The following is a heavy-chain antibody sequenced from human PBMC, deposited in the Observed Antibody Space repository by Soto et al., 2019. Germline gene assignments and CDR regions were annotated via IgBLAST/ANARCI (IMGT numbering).Heavy chain of an antibody. D-gene: IGHD4-17*01. J-gene: IGHJ6*02. Sequence: ASVKVSCKASGYTFTGYYMHWVRQAPGQGLEWMGWINPNSGGTNYAQKFQGRVTMTRDTSISTAYMELSRLRSDDTAMYYCARLRTTVTSAGGMDVWGQGTTVTVSS. CDR1: GYTFTGYY. CDR3: ARLRTTVTSAGGMDV. CDR2: INPNSGGT. V-gene: IGHV1-2*02.